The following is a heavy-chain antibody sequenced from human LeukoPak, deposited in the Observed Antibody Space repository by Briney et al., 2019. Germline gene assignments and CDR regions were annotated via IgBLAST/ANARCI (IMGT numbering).Heavy chain of an antibody. CDR2: ISGDGGDT. J-gene: IGHJ4*02. V-gene: IGHV3-43*02. CDR1: GFTFDDYA. D-gene: IGHD3-3*01. CDR3: AKDISDFWSGYYLCES. Sequence: PGGSLRLSCAASGFTFDDYAMHWVRQAPGKGLEWVSLISGDGGDTYYADSVRGRFTISRDNSKNSLYLQMKSLRTEDTTLYYCAKDISDFWSGYYLCESWGKGTLVTVSS.